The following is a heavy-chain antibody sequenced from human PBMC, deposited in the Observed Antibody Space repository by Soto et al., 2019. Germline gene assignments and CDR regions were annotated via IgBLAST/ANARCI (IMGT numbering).Heavy chain of an antibody. CDR2: IFHSGSP. CDR3: ARDLHDYGDWYFDL. Sequence: QLRLQESGSGLVKPSQTLSPTCAVSGGSISSGNDSWSWIRQPPGKGLEWIGYIFHSGSPYYNPSLKSRVTISVDRSKNQFSLRLSSVTAADTAVYYCARDLHDYGDWYFDLWGRGTLVTVSS. D-gene: IGHD4-17*01. J-gene: IGHJ2*01. CDR1: GGSISSGNDS. V-gene: IGHV4-30-2*01.